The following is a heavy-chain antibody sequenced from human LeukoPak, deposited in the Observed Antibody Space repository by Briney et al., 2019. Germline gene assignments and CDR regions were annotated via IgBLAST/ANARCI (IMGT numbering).Heavy chain of an antibody. CDR2: IYTSGST. CDR3: ARGSPYGTFDS. V-gene: IGHV4-4*07. J-gene: IGHJ4*02. D-gene: IGHD3-10*01. CDR1: GGSISNYY. Sequence: PSETLSLTCTVSGGSISNYYWSWVRQPPGKRLEWIGRIYTSGSTNYNPSLKSRVTMSVDTSKNQFSLKLRSVTAADTAVYFCARGSPYGTFDSWGQGTLVTVSS.